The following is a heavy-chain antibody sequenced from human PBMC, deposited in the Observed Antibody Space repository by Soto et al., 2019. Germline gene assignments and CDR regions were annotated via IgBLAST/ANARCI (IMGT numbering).Heavy chain of an antibody. D-gene: IGHD3-10*01. Sequence: SETLSLTCAVYGGSFSGYYWTWIRQPPGTGLEWIGEINHSGSTNYNPSLKSRVTISVDTSKNQFSLKLTSVTAADTAVYYCARDISYYYGSGSLGGMDVWGQGTTVT. CDR1: GGSFSGYY. V-gene: IGHV4-34*01. CDR2: INHSGST. J-gene: IGHJ6*02. CDR3: ARDISYYYGSGSLGGMDV.